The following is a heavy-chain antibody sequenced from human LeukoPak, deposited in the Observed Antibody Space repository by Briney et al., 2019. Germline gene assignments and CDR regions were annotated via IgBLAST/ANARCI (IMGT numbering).Heavy chain of an antibody. D-gene: IGHD2-2*01. V-gene: IGHV1-18*01. CDR1: GYTFSSHG. J-gene: IGHJ3*02. CDR2: ISASSGKT. Sequence: ASVKVSCKTSGYTFSSHGITWVRQAPGQGLEWMGWISASSGKTNIAQKFQARVTMITDTSTNTAYMDLRSLRFDDTAVYYCARANCGRTSCYFDIWGQGTKVTVSS. CDR3: ARANCGRTSCYFDI.